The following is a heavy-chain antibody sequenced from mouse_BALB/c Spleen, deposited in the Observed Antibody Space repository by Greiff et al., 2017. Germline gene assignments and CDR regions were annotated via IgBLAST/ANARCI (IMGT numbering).Heavy chain of an antibody. CDR2: ISSGGSYT. CDR1: GFTFSSYA. CDR3: ARRPDGSSFRDY. Sequence: EVQVVESGGGLVKPGGSLKLSCAASGFTFSSYAMSWVRQTPEKRLEWVATISSGGSYTYYPDSVKGRFTISRDNAKNTLYLQMSSLRSEDTAMYYCARRPDGSSFRDYWGQGTSVTVSS. J-gene: IGHJ4*01. D-gene: IGHD1-1*01. V-gene: IGHV5-9-3*01.